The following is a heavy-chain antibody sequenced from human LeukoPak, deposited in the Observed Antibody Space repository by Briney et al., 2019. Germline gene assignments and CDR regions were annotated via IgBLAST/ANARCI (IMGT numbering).Heavy chain of an antibody. CDR2: INKAGGT. J-gene: IGHJ6*02. CDR1: GGSLGAHY. CDR3: ARGFGSGYDFPTYYYGMDV. Sequence: SETLSLTCDVSGGSLGAHYWSWVRQPPGEALEWIGYINKAGGTKYTAALESRVTMSADSAKNQVSLKLSSVTPADTAVYYCARGFGSGYDFPTYYYGMDVWGQGTTVTVSS. D-gene: IGHD5-12*01. V-gene: IGHV4-59*11.